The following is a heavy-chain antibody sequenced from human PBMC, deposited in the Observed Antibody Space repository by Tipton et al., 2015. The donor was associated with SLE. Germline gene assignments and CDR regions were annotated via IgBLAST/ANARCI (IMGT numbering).Heavy chain of an antibody. CDR3: ARGFLEWLFDDAFDI. V-gene: IGHV4-39*07. J-gene: IGHJ3*02. CDR2: INYRGNT. D-gene: IGHD3-3*01. CDR1: GGSISGSNYF. Sequence: TLSLTCTVSGGSISGSNYFWGWIRQQPGKGLEWIGIINYRGNTYYYPSLKTRVTISVDTSKNQFSLKLSSVTAADTAVYYCARGFLEWLFDDAFDIWGQGTMVTVSS.